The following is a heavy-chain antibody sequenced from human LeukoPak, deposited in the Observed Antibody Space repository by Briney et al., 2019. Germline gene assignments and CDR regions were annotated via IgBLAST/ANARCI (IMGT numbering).Heavy chain of an antibody. J-gene: IGHJ4*02. CDR2: IYYSGST. Sequence: SQTLSLTCTVSGGSISSGGYYWSWIRQHPGKGLEWIGYIYYSGSTYYNPSLKSRVTIPVDTSKNQFSLKLSSVTAADTAVYYCARESSDRWGIDYWGQGTLVTVSS. CDR3: ARESSDRWGIDY. CDR1: GGSISSGGYY. V-gene: IGHV4-31*03. D-gene: IGHD3-16*01.